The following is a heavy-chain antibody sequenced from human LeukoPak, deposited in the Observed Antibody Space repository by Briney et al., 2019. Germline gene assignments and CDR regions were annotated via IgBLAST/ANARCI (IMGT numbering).Heavy chain of an antibody. CDR3: AREKGPTGYCSSTSCPINWFDP. Sequence: GGSVRLSCEASGFTFSDYYMSWIRQAPGKGLEWVSYISSSGSTIYYADSVKGRFTISRDNAKNSLYLLMNSLRAEDTAVYYCAREKGPTGYCSSTSCPINWFDPWGQGTLVTVSS. V-gene: IGHV3-11*04. CDR1: GFTFSDYY. CDR2: ISSSGSTI. D-gene: IGHD2-2*01. J-gene: IGHJ5*02.